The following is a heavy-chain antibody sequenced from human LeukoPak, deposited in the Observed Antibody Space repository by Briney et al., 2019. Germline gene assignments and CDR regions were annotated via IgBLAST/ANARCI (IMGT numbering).Heavy chain of an antibody. CDR3: AKDTGRPTDAITMEDNAFDI. CDR2: ISWSSGII. D-gene: IGHD3-3*01. J-gene: IGHJ3*02. CDR1: GFTFDDLG. Sequence: GRSLRLSCAASGFTFDDLGMHWVRQAPGKGLEWVSGISWSSGIIGYADSVKGRFTISRDNAKNSLYLQMDSLRAEDTALYYCAKDTGRPTDAITMEDNAFDIWGQGTMVTVSS. V-gene: IGHV3-9*01.